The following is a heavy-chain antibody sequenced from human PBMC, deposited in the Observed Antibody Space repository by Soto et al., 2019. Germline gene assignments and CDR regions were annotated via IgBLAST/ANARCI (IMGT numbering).Heavy chain of an antibody. CDR2: ISSGGSYI. V-gene: IGHV3-21*01. J-gene: IGHJ6*02. CDR1: GFSFSTYN. CDR3: ARPYYYDSSGYLPLYYYYYGMDV. D-gene: IGHD3-22*01. Sequence: GGSLRLSCAASGFSFSTYNMNWVRQAPGKGLEWVSFISSGGSYIYYADSVKGRFTISRDNAKNSLYLQMNSLRAEDTAVYYCARPYYYDSSGYLPLYYYYYGMDVWGQGTTVTVSS.